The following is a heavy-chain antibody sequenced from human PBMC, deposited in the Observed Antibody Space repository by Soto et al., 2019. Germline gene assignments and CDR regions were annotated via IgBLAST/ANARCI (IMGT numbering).Heavy chain of an antibody. CDR3: ARVRWAVVPFDY. Sequence: EVQLVESGGGLVQPGGSLRLSCAASGLTFSNYWMNWVRQAPGKGLEWVANIKQDGSEEYYVDSVKGRFIISRDNAKNSLYLQMNSLRAEDTAVYYCARVRWAVVPFDYWGQGTLVTVSS. V-gene: IGHV3-7*03. CDR2: IKQDGSEE. CDR1: GLTFSNYW. J-gene: IGHJ4*02. D-gene: IGHD2-15*01.